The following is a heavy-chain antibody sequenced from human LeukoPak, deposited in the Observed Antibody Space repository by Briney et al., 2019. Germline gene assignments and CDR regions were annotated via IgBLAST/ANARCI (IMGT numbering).Heavy chain of an antibody. CDR1: GYSFTSYW. CDR2: FYTGDSNT. CDR3: AKRDGFGELLWFDY. D-gene: IGHD3-10*01. Sequence: GESLKISCQGSGYSFTSYWSGWVGQIPGKGLEWRGIFYTGDSNTSYSPSFQGQVTISADKSISTAYLQWSSLKASDTAMYYCAKRDGFGELLWFDYWGQGTLVTVSS. V-gene: IGHV5-51*01. J-gene: IGHJ4*02.